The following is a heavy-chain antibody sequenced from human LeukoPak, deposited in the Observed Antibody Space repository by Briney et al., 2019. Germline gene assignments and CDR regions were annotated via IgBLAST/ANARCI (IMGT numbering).Heavy chain of an antibody. Sequence: GESLKTSCKASGYSFTNYWIGWGRQMPGKGLGLVGINYPGGSATRSSSSFQGQVTISDDKSVRTAYLPWSSLEASDTAMYYCAGQAKNGYDSDYWGQGTLVTVSS. CDR2: NYPGGSAT. D-gene: IGHD5-12*01. J-gene: IGHJ4*02. CDR1: GYSFTNYW. V-gene: IGHV5-51*01. CDR3: AGQAKNGYDSDY.